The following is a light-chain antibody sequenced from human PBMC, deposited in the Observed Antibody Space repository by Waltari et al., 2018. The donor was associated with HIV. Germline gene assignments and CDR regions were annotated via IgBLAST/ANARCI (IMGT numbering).Light chain of an antibody. CDR1: QSISSR. Sequence: DIQMTQSPSILSASVGDRVTITCRASQSISSRLAWYQQKPGKAPKLLIYKASSLESGVPSRFSGSGSGTEFTLTISSLQPHDFATYYCQQYDSFSSFGGGTRVEIK. CDR3: QQYDSFSS. V-gene: IGKV1-5*03. J-gene: IGKJ4*01. CDR2: KAS.